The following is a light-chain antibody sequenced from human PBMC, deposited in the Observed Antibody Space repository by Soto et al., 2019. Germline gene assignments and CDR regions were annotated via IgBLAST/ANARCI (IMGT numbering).Light chain of an antibody. J-gene: IGKJ5*01. CDR2: DAS. CDR1: QSVSSY. CDR3: QQYDTWPSIT. Sequence: EIVLTQSPATLSLSPGERATLSCRASQSVSSYLAWYQQKPGQAPRLLIYDASNRATGIPARFSGSGSVTDFTLTISSLEPEDFAVYYCQQYDTWPSITFGQGTRLEIK. V-gene: IGKV3-11*01.